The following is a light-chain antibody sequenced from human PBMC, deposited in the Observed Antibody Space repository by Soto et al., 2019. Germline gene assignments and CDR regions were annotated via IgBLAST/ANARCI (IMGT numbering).Light chain of an antibody. J-gene: IGKJ2*01. V-gene: IGKV1-5*03. Sequence: DIQMTQSPSTLSASVGDRVSITCRASQSLNSWLAWYQQKPGKAPKLLIYKTSTLESGVPSRFSGSGSGTEFTLTISNLQPDDFATYYCQQYNTYSFSQGTKLEIK. CDR2: KTS. CDR1: QSLNSW. CDR3: QQYNTYS.